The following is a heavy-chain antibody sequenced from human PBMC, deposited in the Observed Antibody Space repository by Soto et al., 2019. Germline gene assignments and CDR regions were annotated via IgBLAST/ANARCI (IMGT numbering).Heavy chain of an antibody. V-gene: IGHV5-51*01. CDR1: GYSFTSYW. CDR2: IYPGDSDT. D-gene: IGHD2-15*01. Sequence: PGESLKISCKGSGYSFTSYWIGWVRQMPGKGLEWMGIIYPGDSDTRYSPSFQGQVTISADKSISTAYLQWSSLKASDTAMYYCASYDAGYCSGGSCDDAFDIRGQGTMVTVSS. CDR3: ASYDAGYCSGGSCDDAFDI. J-gene: IGHJ3*02.